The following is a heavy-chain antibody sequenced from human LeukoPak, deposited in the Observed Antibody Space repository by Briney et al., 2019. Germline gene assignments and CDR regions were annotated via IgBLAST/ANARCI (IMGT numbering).Heavy chain of an antibody. CDR1: GFTFSNTA. CDR3: AQELSDIFVVRTDS. CDR2: MSAYNDRT. D-gene: IGHD3-9*01. Sequence: GGSLRLSCAASGFTFSNTAMSWVRQTPGKGLEWVSTMSAYNDRTHYADSVRGRFTVSRDNSKNTLSLQMNSLREDDTAVYYCAQELSDIFVVRTDSWGQGTLVTVSS. V-gene: IGHV3-23*01. J-gene: IGHJ4*02.